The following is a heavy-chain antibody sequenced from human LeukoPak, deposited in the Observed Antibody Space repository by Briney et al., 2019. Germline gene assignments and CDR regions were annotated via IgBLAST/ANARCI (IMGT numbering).Heavy chain of an antibody. CDR2: INHSGST. J-gene: IGHJ4*02. V-gene: IGHV4-34*01. CDR3: ARGRLRLSN. CDR1: GGSFNGYY. Sequence: KPSETLSLTCAVYGGSFNGYYWTWIRQPPGKGLEWIGEINHSGSTDYNPSLKSRVTISVDTSKNQFSLKLNSVTAADTAVYYCARGRLRLSNWGQGSLVIVSS. D-gene: IGHD6-25*01.